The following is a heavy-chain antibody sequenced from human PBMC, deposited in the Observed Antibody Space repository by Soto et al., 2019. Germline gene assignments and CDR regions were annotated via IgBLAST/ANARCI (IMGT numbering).Heavy chain of an antibody. CDR2: IRGKTNSYAT. CDR3: TSAAVASY. V-gene: IGHV3-73*02. D-gene: IGHD6-19*01. Sequence: EVQLVESGGGLVQPGGSLKVSCAASGFTFSDSAMHWVRQASGKGLEWVGRIRGKTNSYATTYAASLKGRFTISRDDSKSMTYLQMNSLKAEDTAVYYCTSAAVASYWGQGTLVTVSS. J-gene: IGHJ4*02. CDR1: GFTFSDSA.